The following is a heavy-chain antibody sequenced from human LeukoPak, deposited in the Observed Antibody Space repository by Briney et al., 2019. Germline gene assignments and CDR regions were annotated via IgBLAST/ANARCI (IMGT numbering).Heavy chain of an antibody. J-gene: IGHJ4*02. CDR2: ISGDNGKT. CDR1: GYTFLYYG. D-gene: IGHD2-15*01. Sequence: VAAVKVSFKGSGYTFLYYGVTWVRQVSGQGLEGMGWISGDNGKTNYAQKLQGRVTLTTDISTSTAYMELRSLRSDDTAVYYCARVDCSGDSCYSAGYWGQGTLVTVSS. CDR3: ARVDCSGDSCYSAGY. V-gene: IGHV1-18*01.